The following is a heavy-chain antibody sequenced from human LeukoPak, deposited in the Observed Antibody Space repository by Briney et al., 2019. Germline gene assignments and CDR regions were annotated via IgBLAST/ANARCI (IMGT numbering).Heavy chain of an antibody. Sequence: GGSLRLSCAASGFPFNTYAMTWVRQAPGMGLEWVSGISGSGSNAYYAGSVKGRFTISRDNSKNTLYLQMNSLRAEDTAVYYCAKRLGGSGFDYWGQGTLVTVSS. CDR1: GFPFNTYA. D-gene: IGHD3-16*01. CDR3: AKRLGGSGFDY. V-gene: IGHV3-23*01. CDR2: ISGSGSNA. J-gene: IGHJ4*02.